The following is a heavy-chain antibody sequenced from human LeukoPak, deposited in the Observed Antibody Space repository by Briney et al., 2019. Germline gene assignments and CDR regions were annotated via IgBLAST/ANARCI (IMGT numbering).Heavy chain of an antibody. V-gene: IGHV3-64*01. CDR3: ARQATRIAAAGTSIDY. CDR1: GFTFSSYA. CDR2: ISSNGGST. J-gene: IGHJ4*02. D-gene: IGHD6-13*01. Sequence: GGSLRLSCAASGFTFSSYAMHWVRQAPGRGLEYVSAISSNGGSTYYANSVKGRFTISRDNSKNTLYLQMGSLRAEDMAVYYCARQATRIAAAGTSIDYWGQGTLVTVSS.